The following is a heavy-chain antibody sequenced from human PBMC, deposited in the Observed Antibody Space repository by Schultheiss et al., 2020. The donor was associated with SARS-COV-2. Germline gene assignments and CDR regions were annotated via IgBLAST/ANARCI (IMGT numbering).Heavy chain of an antibody. V-gene: IGHV4-4*02. D-gene: IGHD4-17*01. Sequence: SETLSLTCAVFGGSISSSNWWSWVRQPPGKGLEWIGEIYHSGSTNYIPSLKSRVTISVDKSKNQFSLKLSFVTAADTAVYYCARGGRSMTTVTTGRRAFDIWGQGTMVTVSS. J-gene: IGHJ3*02. CDR2: IYHSGST. CDR1: GGSISSSNW. CDR3: ARGGRSMTTVTTGRRAFDI.